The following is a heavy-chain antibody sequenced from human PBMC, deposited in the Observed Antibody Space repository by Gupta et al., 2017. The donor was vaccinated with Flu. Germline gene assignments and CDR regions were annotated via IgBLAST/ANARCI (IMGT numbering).Heavy chain of an antibody. J-gene: IGHJ4*02. CDR1: GFALSPYW. V-gene: IGHV3-74*01. CDR3: VREANCDNLCYHFDY. CDR2: IEPEGTA. D-gene: IGHD2-2*01. Sequence: EVQLVESGGGLSQPGGSLRLSCAASGFALSPYWMHWVRQVPGKGLVWVSRIEPEGTATYADSVKGRFTVSRDNARNTLYLQMKSLRVDDTAVYFCVREANCDNLCYHFDYWGQGTPVTVSS.